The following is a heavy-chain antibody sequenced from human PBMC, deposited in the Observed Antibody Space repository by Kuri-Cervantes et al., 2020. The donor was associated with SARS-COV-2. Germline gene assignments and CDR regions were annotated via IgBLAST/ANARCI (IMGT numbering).Heavy chain of an antibody. CDR2: ISGSGSST. CDR3: AKSLAYCGRGCCWALDY. CDR1: GFTFSSYA. D-gene: IGHD2-21*02. J-gene: IGHJ4*02. Sequence: GGSLRLSCAASGFTFSSYAMSWVRQAPGKGLEWVSSISGSGSSTYYTDSVKGRFTISRDNYKNTVFLQMNSLTADDTAVYYCAKSLAYCGRGCCWALDYWGQGALVTVSS. V-gene: IGHV3-23*01.